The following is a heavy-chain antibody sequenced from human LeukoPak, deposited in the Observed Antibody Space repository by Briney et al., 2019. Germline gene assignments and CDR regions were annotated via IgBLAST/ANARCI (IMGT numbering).Heavy chain of an antibody. J-gene: IGHJ5*02. Sequence: ASVKVSCKASGGTFSSYAISWVRQAPGQGLEWMGWISAYNGNTNYAQKLQGRVTMTTDTSTSTAYMELRSLRSDDTAVYYCARLYCSSTGCYNWFDPWGQGTLVTVS. D-gene: IGHD2-2*01. CDR2: ISAYNGNT. CDR3: ARLYCSSTGCYNWFDP. CDR1: GGTFSSYA. V-gene: IGHV1-18*01.